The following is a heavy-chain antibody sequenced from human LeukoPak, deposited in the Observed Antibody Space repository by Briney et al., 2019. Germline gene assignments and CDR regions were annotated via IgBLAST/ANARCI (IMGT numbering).Heavy chain of an antibody. Sequence: ASVKVSCKASGYTFTGYYMHWVRQAPGQGLEWMGWINPNSDGTNYAQKFQGRVTMTRDTSISTAYMELSRLRADDTAVYYCASTGNFSSTSGVPGARGPLFTFSS. J-gene: IGHJ5*02. CDR3: ASTGNFSSTSGVP. V-gene: IGHV1-2*02. CDR2: INPNSDGT. D-gene: IGHD2-2*01. CDR1: GYTFTGYY.